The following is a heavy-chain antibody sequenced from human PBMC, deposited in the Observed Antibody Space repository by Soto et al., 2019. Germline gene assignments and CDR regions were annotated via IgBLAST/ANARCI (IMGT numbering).Heavy chain of an antibody. CDR1: GFIFSEST. CDR2: VSTSGRST. V-gene: IGHV3-64D*06. Sequence: LRLSCSASGFIFSESTIYWVRQVPGKGLEAISAVSTSGRSTYYADSVKDRFTISRDNSKNTLFLQMGSLRPEDTAIYYCVKQAHGLDGVAFDYWGQGTQVTVSS. CDR3: VKQAHGLDGVAFDY. D-gene: IGHD2-15*01. J-gene: IGHJ4*02.